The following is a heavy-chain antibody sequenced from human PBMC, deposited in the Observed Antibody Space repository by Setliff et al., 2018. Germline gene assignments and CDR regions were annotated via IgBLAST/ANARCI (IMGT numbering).Heavy chain of an antibody. V-gene: IGHV1-69*05. CDR3: ARDKVERTYSSGWSWEYYFDY. J-gene: IGHJ4*02. Sequence: ASVKVSCKASGATFSSYAISWVRQAPGQGLEWMGGIIPIFGTANYAQKFQGRVTMTTDTSTSTAYMELRSLRSDDTAVYYYARDKVERTYSSGWSWEYYFDYWGQGTLVTVS. D-gene: IGHD6-19*01. CDR2: IIPIFGTA. CDR1: GATFSSYA.